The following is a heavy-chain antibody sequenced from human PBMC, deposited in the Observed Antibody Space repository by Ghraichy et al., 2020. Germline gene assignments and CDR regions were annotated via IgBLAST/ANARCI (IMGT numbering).Heavy chain of an antibody. CDR1: GGSISSSSYY. V-gene: IGHV4-39*01. Sequence: SETLSLTCTVSGGSISSSSYYWGWIRQPPGKGLEWIGSIYYSGSTYYNPSLKSRVTISVDTSKNQFSLKLSSVTAADTAVYYCGVTSIFYYYYGMDVWGQGTTVTVSS. CDR3: GVTSIFYYYYGMDV. J-gene: IGHJ6*02. D-gene: IGHD3-3*01. CDR2: IYYSGST.